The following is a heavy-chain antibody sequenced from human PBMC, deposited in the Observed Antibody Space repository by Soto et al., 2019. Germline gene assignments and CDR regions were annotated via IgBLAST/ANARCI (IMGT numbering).Heavy chain of an antibody. CDR3: ARAGPGYSSGWYPPDY. CDR1: GGSVSSGSYY. J-gene: IGHJ4*02. D-gene: IGHD6-19*01. CDR2: IYYSGST. V-gene: IGHV4-61*01. Sequence: QVQLQESGPGLVKPSETLSLTCTVSGGSVSSGSYYWSWIRQPPGKGLEWIGYIYYSGSTNYNPSLKSRVTISVDTSKNQFSLKLSSVTAADTAVYYCARAGPGYSSGWYPPDYWGQGTLVTVSS.